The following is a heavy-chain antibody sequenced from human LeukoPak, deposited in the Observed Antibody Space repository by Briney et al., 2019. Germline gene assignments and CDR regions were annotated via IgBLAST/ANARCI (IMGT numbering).Heavy chain of an antibody. Sequence: GGSLRLSCAASGFTFSSHAMSWVRQAPGKGLQWVSDISGSGASTYYADSVKGRFTISRDNSKKGRFTISRDNSKNTLYLQMNSLRAEDTAVYYCARAGPSSSWHQFDYWGQGTLVTVSS. V-gene: IGHV3-23*01. CDR1: GFTFSSHA. CDR3: ARAGPSSSWHQFDY. CDR2: ISGSGAST. J-gene: IGHJ4*02. D-gene: IGHD6-13*01.